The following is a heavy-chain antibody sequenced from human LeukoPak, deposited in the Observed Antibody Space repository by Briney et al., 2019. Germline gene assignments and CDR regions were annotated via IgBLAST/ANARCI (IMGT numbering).Heavy chain of an antibody. CDR1: DGSISSSGYY. CDR2: IYYSGST. Sequence: SETLSLTCTVSDGSISSSGYYWGCIRQPPGKGLEWIGSIYYSGSTYYNPSLTSRVTISVDTSKNKFSLKLSSVTAADTAVYYCARHRGKYSPHDAFDIWGQGTMVTVSS. CDR3: ARHRGKYSPHDAFDI. D-gene: IGHD5-18*01. J-gene: IGHJ3*02. V-gene: IGHV4-39*01.